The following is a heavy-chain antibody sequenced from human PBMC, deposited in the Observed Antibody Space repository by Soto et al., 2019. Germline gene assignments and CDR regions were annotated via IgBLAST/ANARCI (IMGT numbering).Heavy chain of an antibody. CDR1: GCTFTSYA. CDR2: INARYGKA. D-gene: IGHD5-18*01. J-gene: IGHJ5*02. V-gene: IGHV1-3*01. CDR3: ARDTAMVRYALDS. Sequence: ASVKVSCKASGCTFTSYAIHWVRQAPGQGLEWMGWINARYGKANYSQKFQGRVTITTDTSTSTAYMELSSLRSEDTAVYYCARDTAMVRYALDSWGQGTLVTVSS.